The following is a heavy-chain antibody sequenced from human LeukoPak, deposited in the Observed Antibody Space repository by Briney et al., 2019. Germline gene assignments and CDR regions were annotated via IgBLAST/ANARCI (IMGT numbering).Heavy chain of an antibody. V-gene: IGHV4-59*01. CDR2: IYYTGST. J-gene: IGHJ5*02. D-gene: IGHD5-24*01. CDR3: ARDLGYSASSERFDWFDP. CDR1: GGSISSFY. Sequence: PSETLSLTCSLSGGSISSFYWSWIRRPPGKGLEWIGYIYYTGSTKYNPSLKSRVTISADTSKNQFSLKVSSVTAADTAVYYCARDLGYSASSERFDWFDPWGQGTLVTVSS.